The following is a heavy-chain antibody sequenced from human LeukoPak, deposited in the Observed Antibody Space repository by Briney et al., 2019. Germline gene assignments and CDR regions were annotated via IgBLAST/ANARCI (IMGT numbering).Heavy chain of an antibody. CDR3: ARGWDRAHPTGFEFDV. CDR2: ISSSGTTI. V-gene: IGHV3-48*03. Sequence: GGSLRLSCAASGFTFSSYEMNWVRQAPGKGLEWVSFISSSGTTINQPDSVKGRFTISRDNAKNSVHLQMDNLRVEDTAVYCCARGWDRAHPTGFEFDVWGQGTLVTVSS. J-gene: IGHJ4*02. CDR1: GFTFSSYE. D-gene: IGHD1-26*01.